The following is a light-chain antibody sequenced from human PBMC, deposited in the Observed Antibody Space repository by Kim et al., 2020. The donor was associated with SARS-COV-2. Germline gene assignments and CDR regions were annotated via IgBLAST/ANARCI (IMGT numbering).Light chain of an antibody. CDR1: KLGDKY. CDR2: QGS. V-gene: IGLV3-1*01. CDR3: QAWDSSTVV. Sequence: VSPGQTASITCSGDKLGDKYACWYQQKPGQSPVLVIYQGSKRPSGIPERFPGSNSGNTATLTISGTQAMDEADYYCQAWDSSTVVFGGGTQLTVL. J-gene: IGLJ2*01.